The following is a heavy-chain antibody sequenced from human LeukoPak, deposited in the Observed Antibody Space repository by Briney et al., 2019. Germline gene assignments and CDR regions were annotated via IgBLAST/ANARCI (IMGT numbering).Heavy chain of an antibody. CDR3: ARVPDYGDLYYFDY. Sequence: PSQTLSLTCTVSGGSISSGDYYWSWIRQPPGKGLEWIGYIYYSGSTYYNPSLKSRVTISVDTSKNQFSLKLSSVTAADTAVYYCARVPDYGDLYYFDYWGQGTLVTVSS. J-gene: IGHJ4*02. CDR2: IYYSGST. D-gene: IGHD4-17*01. V-gene: IGHV4-30-4*01. CDR1: GGSISSGDYY.